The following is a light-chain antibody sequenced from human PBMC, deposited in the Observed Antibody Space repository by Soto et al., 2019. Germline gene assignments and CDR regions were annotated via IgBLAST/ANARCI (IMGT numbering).Light chain of an antibody. V-gene: IGKV1-39*01. Sequence: DIQVTQSPSSLSASVGDRVTITCRASQFIDDFLNWFQQRPGKAPKLLIYAASSLQSGVPSRFSGSASGTDFTLTITNLQPEDFATYYCQHSYVTPWTFGHGTKVEIK. CDR3: QHSYVTPWT. CDR1: QFIDDF. CDR2: AAS. J-gene: IGKJ1*01.